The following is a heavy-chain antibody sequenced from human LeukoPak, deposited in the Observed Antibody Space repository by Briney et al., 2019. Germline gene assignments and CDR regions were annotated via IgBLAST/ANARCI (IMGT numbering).Heavy chain of an antibody. J-gene: IGHJ3*02. CDR2: IGSSGGSR. CDR3: AREDGDAFDI. Sequence: GGPLRLSCAASGFTFSSYEMAWVRRAPGKGLEWVSYIGSSGGSRYYADSVKGRFTSSRDNAKNSLYLQMNSLRVEDTAVYYCAREDGDAFDIWGQGTVVSVSS. CDR1: GFTFSSYE. D-gene: IGHD5-24*01. V-gene: IGHV3-48*03.